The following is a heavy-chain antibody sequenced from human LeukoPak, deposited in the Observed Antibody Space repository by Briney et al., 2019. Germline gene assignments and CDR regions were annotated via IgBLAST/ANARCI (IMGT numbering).Heavy chain of an antibody. V-gene: IGHV4-34*01. J-gene: IGHJ3*02. CDR3: ARDSTHAFDI. D-gene: IGHD2-15*01. Sequence: PSETLSLTCAVSGGSFSGYYWSWIRQAPGKGLEWIGEINHSGSTNYNPSLKSRVTISTDTSKNQFSLKLTSVTAADTAVYYCARDSTHAFDIWGQGTMVTVSS. CDR2: INHSGST. CDR1: GGSFSGYY.